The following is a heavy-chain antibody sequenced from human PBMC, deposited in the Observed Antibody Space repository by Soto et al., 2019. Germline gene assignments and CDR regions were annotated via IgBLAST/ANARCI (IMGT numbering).Heavy chain of an antibody. Sequence: EVQLVESGGGLIQPGGSLRLSCAVSGFTVSNNYMSWVRQAPGKGLEGVSVIYSGGYTAYGDSVKGRFTISRDNSKNTLYFKIHRRGAADPAVFCWAAHPGGGGYWGQGTLVTVSS. CDR3: AAHPGGGGY. CDR2: IYSGGYT. CDR1: GFTVSNNY. V-gene: IGHV3-53*01. J-gene: IGHJ4*02. D-gene: IGHD3-10*01.